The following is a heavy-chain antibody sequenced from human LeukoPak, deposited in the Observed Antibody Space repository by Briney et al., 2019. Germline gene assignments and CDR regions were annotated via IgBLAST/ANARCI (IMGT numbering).Heavy chain of an antibody. D-gene: IGHD5-24*01. J-gene: IGHJ4*02. CDR1: GFTLSRHW. V-gene: IGHV3-7*02. CDR2: IMHDGSVR. Sequence: PGGSLRLSCVVSGFTLSRHWMSWVRQAPGKGVEWVANIMHDGSVRKYAAPVKGRFTISRDNTKNTQFMQMSRLRTEDTDVYFCARIRGDGSTFDYWGQGTLVTVSS. CDR3: ARIRGDGSTFDY.